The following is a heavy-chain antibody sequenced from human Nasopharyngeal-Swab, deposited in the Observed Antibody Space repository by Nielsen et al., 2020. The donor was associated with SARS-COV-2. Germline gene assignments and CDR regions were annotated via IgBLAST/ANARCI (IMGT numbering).Heavy chain of an antibody. CDR2: INHSGST. Sequence: RQAPGKGLEWIGEINHSGSTNYNPSLKSRVTISVDTSKNQFSLKLSSVTAADTAVYYCARATYYDYVWGSYRPGAFDIWGQGTTVTVSS. J-gene: IGHJ3*02. V-gene: IGHV4-34*01. CDR3: ARATYYDYVWGSYRPGAFDI. D-gene: IGHD3-16*02.